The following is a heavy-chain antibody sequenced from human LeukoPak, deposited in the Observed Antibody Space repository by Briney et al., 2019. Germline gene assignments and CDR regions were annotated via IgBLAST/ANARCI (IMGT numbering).Heavy chain of an antibody. Sequence: GGSLRLSCAASGFTFSSYWMHWVRQAPGKGLVWVSRINSDGRNINYADSVKGRFTISRDNAKNMLHLQMNSLRAEDTAVYYCAPHLSVIVPSAQYGMDFWGQGTTVTASS. D-gene: IGHD2/OR15-2a*01. CDR1: GFTFSSYW. J-gene: IGHJ6*02. V-gene: IGHV3-74*01. CDR2: INSDGRNI. CDR3: APHLSVIVPSAQYGMDF.